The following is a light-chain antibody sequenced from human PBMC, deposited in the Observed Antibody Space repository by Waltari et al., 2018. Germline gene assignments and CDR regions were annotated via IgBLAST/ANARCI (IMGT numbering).Light chain of an antibody. Sequence: QSVLTQPPSVSVTPGQRVTISCSGSFSNIGSNSVNWYQQLPGTSPRLLIYNTNQGPSGVPHRFSASKSGTSASLAITGLQSEDEAYYYCAAWDDSLGAVFGGGTKLTVL. CDR2: NTN. CDR3: AAWDDSLGAV. J-gene: IGLJ3*02. V-gene: IGLV1-44*01. CDR1: FSNIGSNS.